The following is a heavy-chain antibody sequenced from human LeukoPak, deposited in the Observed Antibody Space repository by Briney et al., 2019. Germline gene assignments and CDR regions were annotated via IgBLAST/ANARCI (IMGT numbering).Heavy chain of an antibody. J-gene: IGHJ6*03. D-gene: IGHD6-13*01. CDR2: INSDGSST. CDR3: ARKGGYSSSWTPPLDYMDV. Sequence: PGGSLRLSCAASGFTFSSYWMHWVRQAPGKGLVWVSRINSDGSSTSYADSVKGRFTISRDNAKNTLYLQMNSLRAEDTAVYYCARKGGYSSSWTPPLDYMDVWGKGTTVTISS. V-gene: IGHV3-74*01. CDR1: GFTFSSYW.